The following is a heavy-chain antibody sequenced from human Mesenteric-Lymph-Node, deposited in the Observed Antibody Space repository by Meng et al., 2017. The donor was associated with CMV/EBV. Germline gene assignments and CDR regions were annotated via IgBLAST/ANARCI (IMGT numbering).Heavy chain of an antibody. V-gene: IGHV3-23*01. D-gene: IGHD3-16*01. CDR3: AKHLHDWGSYSHYFDY. CDR2: ISDSGVST. Sequence: FNFSSYAMNWVRQSPGKGLEWVSTISDSGVSTYYADSVKGRFTISRDNSKNTLYLQMNILRAEDTAVYYCAKHLHDWGSYSHYFDYWGQGTLVTVSS. J-gene: IGHJ4*02. CDR1: FNFSSYA.